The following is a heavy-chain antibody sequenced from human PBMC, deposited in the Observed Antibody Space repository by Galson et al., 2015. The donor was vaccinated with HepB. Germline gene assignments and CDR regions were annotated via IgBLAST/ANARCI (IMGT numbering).Heavy chain of an antibody. D-gene: IGHD5-12*01. Sequence: SLRLSCAASTFIFSTYSMNWVRQAPGRGLEWVSYISSSSTTIYYADSVKGRFTISRDNAKNSLYLQMNSLRVEDTAVYYCVFLRGDDLKPLDYWGQGTRVTVSS. J-gene: IGHJ4*01. CDR2: ISSSSTTI. CDR3: VFLRGDDLKPLDY. V-gene: IGHV3-48*04. CDR1: TFIFSTYS.